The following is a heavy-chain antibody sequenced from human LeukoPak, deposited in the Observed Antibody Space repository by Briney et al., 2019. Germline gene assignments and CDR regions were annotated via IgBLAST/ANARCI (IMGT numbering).Heavy chain of an antibody. D-gene: IGHD5-24*01. CDR3: AKGPSDGF. V-gene: IGHV3-23*01. J-gene: IGHJ4*02. Sequence: GGSLRLSCAASGFTLSRHAMNWLRQAPGKGLEGVSVINGDGDTYYADSVRGRFTISRDNSKNTLFLQMNSLRAEDTAVYYCAKGPSDGFWGQGILVTVSS. CDR1: GFTLSRHA. CDR2: INGDGDT.